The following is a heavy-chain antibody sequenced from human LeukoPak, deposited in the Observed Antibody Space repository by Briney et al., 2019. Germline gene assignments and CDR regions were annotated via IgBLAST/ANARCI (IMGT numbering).Heavy chain of an antibody. CDR3: ARDKETYGGNANDY. CDR1: GFTFSSYS. D-gene: IGHD4-23*01. J-gene: IGHJ4*02. Sequence: GGSLRLSCAASGFTFSSYSMNWVRQAPGTGLEWVSSISSSSSYIYYADSVKGRFTISRDNAKNSLYLQMNSLRAEDTAVYYCARDKETYGGNANDYWGQGTLVTVSS. V-gene: IGHV3-21*01. CDR2: ISSSSSYI.